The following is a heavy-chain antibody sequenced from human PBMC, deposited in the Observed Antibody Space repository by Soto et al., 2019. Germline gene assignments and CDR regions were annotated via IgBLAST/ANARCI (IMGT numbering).Heavy chain of an antibody. Sequence: EVQLSESGGGLVKPGGPLRLSCAASGFTLHTYTMNWVRQAPGKGLEWVSSISSRSIYIYYADSVKGRFTISRDGARNSLYLQMCGLRVEDTAVYYCAREEVSRPNTYHGLDFWGQGTTVTVSS. V-gene: IGHV3-21*01. J-gene: IGHJ6*02. CDR3: AREEVSRPNTYHGLDF. CDR2: ISSRSIYI. CDR1: GFTLHTYT.